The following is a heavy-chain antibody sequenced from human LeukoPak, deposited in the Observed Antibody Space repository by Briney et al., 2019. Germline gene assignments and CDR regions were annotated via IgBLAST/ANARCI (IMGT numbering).Heavy chain of an antibody. CDR2: INHSGST. D-gene: IGHD3-16*01. V-gene: IGHV4-34*01. Sequence: PSETLSLTCAVYGGSFSGYYWSWIRQPPGKGLEWIGEINHSGSTNYNPSLKSRVTISVDTSKNQFSLKLSSVTAADTAVYYCANYLVSSGGGVFDYWGQGTLVTVSS. J-gene: IGHJ4*02. CDR3: ANYLVSSGGGVFDY. CDR1: GGSFSGYY.